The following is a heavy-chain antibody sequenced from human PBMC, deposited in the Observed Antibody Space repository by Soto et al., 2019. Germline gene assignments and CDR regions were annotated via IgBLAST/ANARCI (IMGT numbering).Heavy chain of an antibody. Sequence: PSETLSLTCTVSGGSISSYYWSWIRQPPGKGLEWIGYIYYSGSTNYNPSLKSRVTISVDTSKNQFSLKLSSVTAADTAVYYCARINVYDSSAPTFDYWGQGTLVTVSS. CDR1: GGSISSYY. V-gene: IGHV4-59*01. D-gene: IGHD3-22*01. CDR3: ARINVYDSSAPTFDY. CDR2: IYYSGST. J-gene: IGHJ4*02.